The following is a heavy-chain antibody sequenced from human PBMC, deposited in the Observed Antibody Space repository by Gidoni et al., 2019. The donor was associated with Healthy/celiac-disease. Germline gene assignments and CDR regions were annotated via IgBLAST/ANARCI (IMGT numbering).Heavy chain of an antibody. J-gene: IGHJ4*02. V-gene: IGHV3-21*01. CDR3: ASGVYGSGWAGGY. CDR2: ISSSSSYI. Sequence: EVQLVESGGGLVKPGGSLRLSCAASGFTFSSYSMNWVRQAPGKGLEWVSSISSSSSYIYYADSVKGRFTISRDNAKNSLYLQMNSLRAEDTAVYYCASGVYGSGWAGGYWGQGTLVTVSS. CDR1: GFTFSSYS. D-gene: IGHD3-10*01.